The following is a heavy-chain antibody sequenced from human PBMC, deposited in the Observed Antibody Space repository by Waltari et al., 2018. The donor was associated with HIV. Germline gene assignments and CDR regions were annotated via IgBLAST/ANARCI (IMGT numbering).Heavy chain of an antibody. CDR3: VKEYKYSHRWYSYYGMDV. J-gene: IGHJ6*02. Sequence: LPVLESGGALVQPGGSLCLSCCDSGFTFRNYGQRRARQVPGKGLEWVSTISGSGGSTYYGDSVKGRFSVSRDNSKNTLYLQMNSLRAEDTAVYFCVKEYKYSHRWYSYYGMDVWGQGTTVTVSS. D-gene: IGHD6-13*01. CDR2: ISGSGGST. V-gene: IGHV3-23*01. CDR1: GFTFRNYG.